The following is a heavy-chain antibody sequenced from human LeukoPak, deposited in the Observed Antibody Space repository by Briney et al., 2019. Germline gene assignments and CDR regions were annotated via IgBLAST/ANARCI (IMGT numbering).Heavy chain of an antibody. CDR1: GVTLSTYA. J-gene: IGHJ2*01. Sequence: GGSLRLSCVASGVTLSTYAMSWARQDPGKGLEWVSGISSSGSGDNTYYADSVKGRFTISRDSSKNTLFLHMNTLRAEDTAIYYCAKDRTVEASYWYFDLWGRGTLVTVSS. CDR3: AKDRTVEASYWYFDL. D-gene: IGHD4-23*01. CDR2: ISSSGSGDNT. V-gene: IGHV3-23*01.